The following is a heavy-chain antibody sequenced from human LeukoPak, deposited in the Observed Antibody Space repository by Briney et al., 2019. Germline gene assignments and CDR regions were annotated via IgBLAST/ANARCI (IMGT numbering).Heavy chain of an antibody. Sequence: GRSLRLSCAASGFTFSSYAMHWVRQAPGKGLEWVAVISYDGSNKYYADSVKGRFTISRDNSKNTLYLQMNSLRAKDTAVYYCARDVADYYDSSGYLHYYGMDVWGQGTTVTLSS. D-gene: IGHD3-22*01. J-gene: IGHJ6*02. V-gene: IGHV3-30*04. CDR2: ISYDGSNK. CDR1: GFTFSSYA. CDR3: ARDVADYYDSSGYLHYYGMDV.